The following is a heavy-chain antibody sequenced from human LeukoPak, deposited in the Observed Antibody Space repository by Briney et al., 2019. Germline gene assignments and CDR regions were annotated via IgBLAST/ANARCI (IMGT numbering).Heavy chain of an antibody. Sequence: SETLSLTCTVSGGSISSYYWSWIRQPPGKGLEWIGYIYYSGSTNYNPSLKSRVTISVDTSKNQFSLKLSSVTAADTAVYYCARGIHVAHDAFDIWGQGTMVTVSS. D-gene: IGHD5-18*01. CDR3: ARGIHVAHDAFDI. CDR2: IYYSGST. J-gene: IGHJ3*02. CDR1: GGSISSYY. V-gene: IGHV4-59*01.